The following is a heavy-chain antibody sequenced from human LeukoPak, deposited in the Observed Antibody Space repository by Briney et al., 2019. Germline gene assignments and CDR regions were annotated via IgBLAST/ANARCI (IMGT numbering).Heavy chain of an antibody. Sequence: GGSLRLSCAASGFTFSSYAMHWVRQAPGKGLEWVAVISYDGSNKYYADSVMGRFTISRDNSKNTLYLQMNSLRAEDTAVYYCARERGYGIDYWGQGTLVTVSS. CDR2: ISYDGSNK. CDR3: ARERGYGIDY. V-gene: IGHV3-30-3*01. CDR1: GFTFSSYA. D-gene: IGHD4-17*01. J-gene: IGHJ4*02.